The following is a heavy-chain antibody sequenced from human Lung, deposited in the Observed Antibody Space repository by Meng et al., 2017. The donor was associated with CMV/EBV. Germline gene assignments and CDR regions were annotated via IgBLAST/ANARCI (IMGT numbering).Heavy chain of an antibody. CDR1: GFTFSSYW. J-gene: IGHJ4*02. CDR3: ARAQPQHTPQFLYYDSSGYYDY. CDR2: INSDGSST. D-gene: IGHD3-22*01. Sequence: GGSLRLXCAASGFTFSSYWMHWVRQAPGKGLVWVSRINSDGSSTSYADSVKGRFTISRDNAKNTLYLQMNSLRAEDTAVYYCARAQPQHTPQFLYYDSSGYYDYWGQGTXVTVSS. V-gene: IGHV3-74*01.